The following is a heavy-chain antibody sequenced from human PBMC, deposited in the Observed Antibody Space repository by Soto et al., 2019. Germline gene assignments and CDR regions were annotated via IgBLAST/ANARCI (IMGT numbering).Heavy chain of an antibody. CDR1: GFTFSSYA. D-gene: IGHD3-16*02. CDR2: ISGSGTST. Sequence: GVLRLSCAASGFTFSSYALNWVRQAPGKGLEWVAEISGSGTSTYYAPSVKGRFIISSDSSKNTLYLRMYSLRAEDTAMYYCAKSLSALFSLGDFKYWGQGALVTVSS. CDR3: AKSLSALFSLGDFKY. J-gene: IGHJ4*02. V-gene: IGHV3-23*01.